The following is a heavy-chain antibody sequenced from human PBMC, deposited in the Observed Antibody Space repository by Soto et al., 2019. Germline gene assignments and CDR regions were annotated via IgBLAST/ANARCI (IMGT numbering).Heavy chain of an antibody. CDR1: GGSMFSYY. CDR2: IYGSGGT. Sequence: SETLSLTCSVSGGSMFSYYWSWIRQPAGKGLEWIARIYGSGGTNYNPSLKSRVTMSLDTSKNKFSLRLTSVTAADTAVYYCAREGASSYASRHFDNWGPGTLVTVSS. J-gene: IGHJ4*02. D-gene: IGHD3-16*01. V-gene: IGHV4-4*07. CDR3: AREGASSYASRHFDN.